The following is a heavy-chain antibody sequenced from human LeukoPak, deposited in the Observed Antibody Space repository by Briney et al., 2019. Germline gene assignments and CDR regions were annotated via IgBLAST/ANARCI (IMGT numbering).Heavy chain of an antibody. CDR1: GFTFSGYS. CDR3: ARWGYSGYDYYFDY. D-gene: IGHD5-12*01. CDR2: ISSSTI. V-gene: IGHV3-48*02. J-gene: IGHJ4*02. Sequence: GGSLRLSCAASGFTFSGYSMNWVRQAPGKGLEWVSYISSSTIYYAYSVKGRFTISRDNAKNSLYLQMNSLRDEDTAVYYCARWGYSGYDYYFDYWGQGTLVTVSS.